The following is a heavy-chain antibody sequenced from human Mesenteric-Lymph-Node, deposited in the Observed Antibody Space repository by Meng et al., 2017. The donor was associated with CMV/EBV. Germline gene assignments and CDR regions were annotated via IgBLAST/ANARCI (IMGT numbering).Heavy chain of an antibody. J-gene: IGHJ4*02. Sequence: GESLKISCVAFGFSFSSYSMNWVRQAPGKGLEWVSYNNDDSRTKVYADSVKGRFTISRDNAKNSLYLQMNSLGAEDTAVYFCARDRDWAFDGWGQGTLVTVSS. CDR2: NNDDSRTK. CDR1: GFSFSSYS. CDR3: ARDRDWAFDG. D-gene: IGHD3-9*01. V-gene: IGHV3-48*04.